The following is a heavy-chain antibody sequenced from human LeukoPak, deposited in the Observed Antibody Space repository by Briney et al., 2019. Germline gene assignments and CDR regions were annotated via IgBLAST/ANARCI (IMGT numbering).Heavy chain of an antibody. CDR2: ISAYNGDT. CDR3: ARDACVSCGGDCCHDP. Sequence: ASVKVSCKASGYTFTNYGVSWVRQAPGQGLEWMAWISAYNGDTRYAQKFQGRVILTTDTSTTTAYMDLRNLRSDDTAVYYCARDACVSCGGDCCHDPWGQGTLVTVS. CDR1: GYTFTNYG. D-gene: IGHD2-21*02. V-gene: IGHV1-18*01. J-gene: IGHJ5*02.